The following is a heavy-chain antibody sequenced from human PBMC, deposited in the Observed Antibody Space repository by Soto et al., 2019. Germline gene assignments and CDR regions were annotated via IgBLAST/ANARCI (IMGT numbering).Heavy chain of an antibody. D-gene: IGHD6-19*01. CDR2: ISYRGRT. Sequence: SETLSLTCTVSGGAISRYFWNWIRQPPGKELEWIGYISYRGRTNYNPSLKSRVTISLDTSQNQFSLKLSSVTASDTAVYYCARDQRGAGFDIWGQGTTVTVSS. J-gene: IGHJ3*02. CDR1: GGAISRYF. V-gene: IGHV4-59*01. CDR3: ARDQRGAGFDI.